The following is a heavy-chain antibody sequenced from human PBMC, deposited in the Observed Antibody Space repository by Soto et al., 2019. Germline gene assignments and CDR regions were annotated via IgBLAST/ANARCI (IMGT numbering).Heavy chain of an antibody. CDR2: ISSRGNFT. Sequence: HVQMVESGGDLVKPGGSLRLSCAVSGFTFSDYSMSWIRQAPEKGLEWVAYISSRGNFTNYAASVRGRFTISRDNVKNSLFLQMNSLRGEDTGVYYRARDGGVIIAAATGGGYGMDVWGQGTTVIVSS. CDR3: ARDGGVIIAAATGGGYGMDV. D-gene: IGHD2-8*02. CDR1: GFTFSDYS. V-gene: IGHV3-11*06. J-gene: IGHJ6*02.